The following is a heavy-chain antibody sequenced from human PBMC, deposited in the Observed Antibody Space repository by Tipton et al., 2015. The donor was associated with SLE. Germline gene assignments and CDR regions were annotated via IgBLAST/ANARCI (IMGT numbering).Heavy chain of an antibody. V-gene: IGHV4-39*07. CDR3: ATGPLRDAFDI. Sequence: TLSLTCTASGGSISSGGYYWSWIRQPPGKGLEWIGSIYHSGSTYYNPSLKSRVTISVDTSKNQFSLKLSSVTAADTAVYYCATGPLRDAFDIWGQGTMVTVSS. CDR2: IYHSGST. CDR1: GGSISSGGYY. J-gene: IGHJ3*02.